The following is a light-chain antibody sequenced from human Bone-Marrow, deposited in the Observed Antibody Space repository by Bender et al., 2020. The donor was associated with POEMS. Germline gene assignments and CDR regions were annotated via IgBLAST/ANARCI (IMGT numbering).Light chain of an antibody. CDR1: SSNTGSGYD. V-gene: IGLV1-40*01. CDR2: GYN. Sequence: QSVLTQPPSVSGAPGQRVTISCTGSSSNTGSGYDINWYQHLPGTAPKLLIYGYNNRPSGVPDRFSGSPSGTSASLAITGLQPEDEGDYFCQSYDSSLNIRVFGGGTKLTVL. CDR3: QSYDSSLNIRV. J-gene: IGLJ2*01.